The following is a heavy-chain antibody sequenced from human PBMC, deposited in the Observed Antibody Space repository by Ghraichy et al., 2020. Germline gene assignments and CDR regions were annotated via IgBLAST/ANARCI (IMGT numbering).Heavy chain of an antibody. CDR1: GFTFSSYS. V-gene: IGHV3-48*02. CDR2: ISSSSSTI. CDR3: ARDLPAYCSGGSCYSLYAFDI. J-gene: IGHJ3*02. D-gene: IGHD2-15*01. Sequence: GGSLRLSCAASGFTFSSYSMNWVRQAPGKGLEWVSYISSSSSTIYYADSVKGRFTISRDNAKNSLYLQMNSLRDEDTAVYYCARDLPAYCSGGSCYSLYAFDIWGQGTMVTVSS.